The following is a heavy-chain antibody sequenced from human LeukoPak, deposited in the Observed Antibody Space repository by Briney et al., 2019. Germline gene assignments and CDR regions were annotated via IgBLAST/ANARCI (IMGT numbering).Heavy chain of an antibody. CDR3: ARLDSSGYFLDY. V-gene: IGHV3-13*01. D-gene: IGHD3-22*01. CDR2: IGTAGDT. CDR1: GFTFSSYD. Sequence: GSLRLSCAASGFTFSSYDMPWGRQATGKGLEWVSAIGTAGDTYYPGSVKGRFTISRENAKNSLYLQMNSLRAGDTAVYYCARLDSSGYFLDYWGQGTLVTVSS. J-gene: IGHJ4*02.